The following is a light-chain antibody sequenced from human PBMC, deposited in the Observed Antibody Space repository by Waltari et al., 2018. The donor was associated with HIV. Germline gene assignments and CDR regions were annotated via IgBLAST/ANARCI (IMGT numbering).Light chain of an antibody. CDR3: CSYAGSSTYV. CDR2: DVS. J-gene: IGLJ1*01. CDR1: SRDVGGYNY. V-gene: IGLV2-23*02. Sequence: QSALTQPASVSGSPGQSITISCTGTSRDVGGYNYVSWYKQHPGKAPKLMIYDVSKRPSGVSNRFSGSKSGNTASLTISGLQAEDEADYYCCSYAGSSTYVFGTGTKVTVL.